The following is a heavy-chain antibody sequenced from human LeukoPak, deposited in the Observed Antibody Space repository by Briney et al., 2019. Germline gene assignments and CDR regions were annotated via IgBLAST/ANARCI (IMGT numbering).Heavy chain of an antibody. CDR3: TRDQTPYY. Sequence: GGSLRLSCTASGFTFGDYAMSWFRQAPGKGLEWVGFIASETYGGTAEYAASVKGRFIISRDDSKSIAYLQMNSLKTEDTAVYYCTRDQTPYYWGQGTLVTVSS. CDR1: GFTFGDYA. V-gene: IGHV3-49*03. CDR2: IASETYGGTA. J-gene: IGHJ4*02.